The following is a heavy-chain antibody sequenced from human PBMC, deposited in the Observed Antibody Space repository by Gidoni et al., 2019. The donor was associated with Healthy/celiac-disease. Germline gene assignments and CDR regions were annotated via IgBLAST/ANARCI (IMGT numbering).Heavy chain of an antibody. Sequence: EVQLLESGGGLVQPGGSLSHSCAASGHTLSSYALSWVRQAPGRGLVWVSAYICSGGSTYYDHYVKGRFTISIDNSKNSLYLQMNSLRAEDTAVYYCAKAVMYDFWSGSQSTPVHWGQGTLVTVSS. D-gene: IGHD3-3*01. CDR2: YICSGGST. CDR3: AKAVMYDFWSGSQSTPVH. J-gene: IGHJ4*02. CDR1: GHTLSSYA. V-gene: IGHV3-23*01.